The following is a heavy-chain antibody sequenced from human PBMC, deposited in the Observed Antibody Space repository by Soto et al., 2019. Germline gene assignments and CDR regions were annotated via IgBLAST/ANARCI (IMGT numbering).Heavy chain of an antibody. Sequence: QLQLQESGPGLVKPSETLSLTCTVSGGSISSNNYYWGWIRQPPGKGLEWIGSIHYRGSTYYNPSLKSRITMSVDTSKNQFSLKLSSVTAADTAVYYCVVIGFGAVTSARPYWGQGTLVTVSS. CDR1: GGSISSNNYY. D-gene: IGHD3-3*01. CDR3: VVIGFGAVTSARPY. CDR2: IHYRGST. J-gene: IGHJ4*02. V-gene: IGHV4-39*01.